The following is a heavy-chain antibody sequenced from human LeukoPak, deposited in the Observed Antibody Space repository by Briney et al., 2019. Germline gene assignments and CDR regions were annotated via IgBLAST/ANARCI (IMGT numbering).Heavy chain of an antibody. CDR3: AKGRGGYYYDSSGYY. CDR2: ISGSGGST. V-gene: IGHV3-23*01. J-gene: IGHJ4*02. Sequence: GGSLRLSCAASGFTFSSYAMSWVRQAPGKGLEWVSAISGSGGSTYYADSVKGRLTISRDNSKNTLYLQMNSLRAEDTAVYYCAKGRGGYYYDSSGYYWGQGTLVTVSS. CDR1: GFTFSSYA. D-gene: IGHD3-22*01.